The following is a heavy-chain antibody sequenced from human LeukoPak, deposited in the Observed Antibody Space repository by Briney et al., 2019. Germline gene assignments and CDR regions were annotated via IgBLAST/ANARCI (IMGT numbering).Heavy chain of an antibody. D-gene: IGHD2-2*02. CDR2: IYYSGSN. Sequence: SETLSLTCTVSGGSISSSSYHWGWIRQPPGKGLEWIGSIYYSGSNYYNPSLKSRVTISVDTSKNQFSLKLSSVTAADTAVYYCARDSMYCSSTSCYTGHNWFDPWGQGTLVTVSS. J-gene: IGHJ5*02. V-gene: IGHV4-39*07. CDR1: GGSISSSSYH. CDR3: ARDSMYCSSTSCYTGHNWFDP.